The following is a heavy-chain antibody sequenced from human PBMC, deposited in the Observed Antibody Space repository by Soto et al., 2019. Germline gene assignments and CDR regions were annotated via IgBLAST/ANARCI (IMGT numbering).Heavy chain of an antibody. D-gene: IGHD6-13*01. CDR3: ARCGAKLGGSWGYYYGMDV. V-gene: IGHV4-34*01. Sequence: SETLSLTCAVYGGSFSGYYWSWIRQPPGKGLEWIGEINHSGSTNYDPSLKSRVTISVDTSKNQFSLKLSSVTAADTAVYYCARCGAKLGGSWGYYYGMDVWGQGTTVTVSS. CDR2: INHSGST. J-gene: IGHJ6*02. CDR1: GGSFSGYY.